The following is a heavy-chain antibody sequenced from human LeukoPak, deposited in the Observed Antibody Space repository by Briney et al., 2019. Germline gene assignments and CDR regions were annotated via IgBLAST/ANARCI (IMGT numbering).Heavy chain of an antibody. Sequence: PGRSLRLSCTASGFTFSNYGMHWVRQAPGKGLEWVALIYYDGSNKYYADSVKGRFTTSRDNSRNTLFLQMNSLRAEDTAVYYCANNFDYWGQGTLVTVSS. V-gene: IGHV3-33*06. CDR1: GFTFSNYG. J-gene: IGHJ4*02. CDR2: IYYDGSNK. CDR3: ANNFDY.